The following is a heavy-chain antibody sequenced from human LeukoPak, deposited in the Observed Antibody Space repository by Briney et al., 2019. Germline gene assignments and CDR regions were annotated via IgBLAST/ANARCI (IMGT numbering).Heavy chain of an antibody. Sequence: PSETLSLTCEVSLGSINNYYWSWIRQPAGKGLEWIGRIHKSGTTYYSPSLKSRVTMSIDTSKNQFSLQLSAVSAADTAIYYCARVFGGNSLDYWGQGTLVAVSA. D-gene: IGHD1-26*01. CDR3: ARVFGGNSLDY. CDR2: IHKSGTT. CDR1: LGSINNYY. J-gene: IGHJ4*02. V-gene: IGHV4-4*07.